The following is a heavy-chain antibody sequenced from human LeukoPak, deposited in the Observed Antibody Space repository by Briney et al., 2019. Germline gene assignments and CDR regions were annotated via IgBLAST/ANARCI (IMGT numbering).Heavy chain of an antibody. CDR1: GFTFSNAW. J-gene: IGHJ6*03. CDR2: IKQDGSEK. Sequence: GGSLRLSCAASGFTFSNAWMSWVRQAPGKGLEWVANIKQDGSEKYYVDSVKGRFTISRDNAKNSLYLQMNSLRAEDTAVYYCARDRYDILTGYYTLYYYYMDVWGKGTTVTISS. V-gene: IGHV3-7*01. CDR3: ARDRYDILTGYYTLYYYYMDV. D-gene: IGHD3-9*01.